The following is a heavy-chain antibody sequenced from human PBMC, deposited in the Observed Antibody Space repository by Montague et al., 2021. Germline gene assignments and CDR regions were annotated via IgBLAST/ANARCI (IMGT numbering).Heavy chain of an antibody. D-gene: IGHD1-26*01. J-gene: IGHJ4*02. CDR3: ARGLFGTVIGQYSGGLYYFDK. CDR1: GGSLSGYY. CDR2: INHSGSA. Sequence: SETLSLTCGLSGGSLSGYYWAWLRQTPGNGLEWIGNINHSGSAKYNPSLKNRVSISVGTSNNQFFLDLTSVTATDTAMYFCARGLFGTVIGQYSGGLYYFDKWGQGTMVTVSS. V-gene: IGHV4-34*01.